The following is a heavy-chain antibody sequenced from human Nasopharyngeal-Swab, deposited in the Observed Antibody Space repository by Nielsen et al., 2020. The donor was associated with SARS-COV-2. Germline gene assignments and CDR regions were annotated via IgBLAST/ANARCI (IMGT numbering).Heavy chain of an antibody. CDR2: IYYSGST. V-gene: IGHV4-39*07. J-gene: IGHJ6*04. CDR1: GGSISSSSYY. CDR3: ARAGKERSGYYGDV. Sequence: GSLRLSCTVSGGSISSSSYYWGWIRQPPGKGLEWIGSIYYSGSTNYNPSLKSRVTISVDTSKNQFSLKLSSVTAADTAVYYCARAGKERSGYYGDVWGKGTTVTVSS. D-gene: IGHD3-3*01.